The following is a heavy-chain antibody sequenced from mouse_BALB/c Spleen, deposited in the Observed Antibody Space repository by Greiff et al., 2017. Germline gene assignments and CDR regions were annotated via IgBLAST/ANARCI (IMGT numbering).Heavy chain of an antibody. D-gene: IGHD2-14*01. V-gene: IGHV1-7*01. CDR1: GYTFTSYW. Sequence: QVQLKESGAELAKPGASVKMSCKASGYTFTSYWMHWVKQRPGQGLEWIGYINPSTGYTEYNQKFKDKATLTADKSSSTAYMQLSSLTSEDSAVYYCARVVRRGFDYWGQGTTLTVSS. CDR3: ARVVRRGFDY. CDR2: INPSTGYT. J-gene: IGHJ2*01.